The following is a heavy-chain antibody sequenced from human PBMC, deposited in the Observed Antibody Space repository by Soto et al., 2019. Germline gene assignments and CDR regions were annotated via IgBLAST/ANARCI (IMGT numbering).Heavy chain of an antibody. CDR1: GGTFTSYI. CDR3: ANSPIPGSATSSYYGVDV. D-gene: IGHD7-27*01. Sequence: QVQLVQSGAEVKKPGSSVKVSCKASGGTFTSYIITWVRQAPGQGLEWMGRIIPVLDVAYYAQRFQGRVTISADKSTTTAYMELSGLRSEDTAVYYCANSPIPGSATSSYYGVDVWGQGTTVTVSS. J-gene: IGHJ6*02. CDR2: IIPVLDVA. V-gene: IGHV1-69*02.